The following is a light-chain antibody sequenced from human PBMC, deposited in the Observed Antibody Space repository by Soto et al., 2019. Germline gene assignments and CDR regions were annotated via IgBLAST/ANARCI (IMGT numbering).Light chain of an antibody. CDR2: AAS. CDR1: QRIRTS. J-gene: IGKJ1*01. V-gene: IGKV1-39*01. CDR3: QQSHSIPWT. Sequence: DIQMTQSPSSLSAAIGDRVTITCRASQRIRTSLNWYQHKPGKAPKLLIYAASNLQSGVPSTFSGSGSGTDFTLTISSLQPEDFATYYCQQSHSIPWTFGQGAKVDIK.